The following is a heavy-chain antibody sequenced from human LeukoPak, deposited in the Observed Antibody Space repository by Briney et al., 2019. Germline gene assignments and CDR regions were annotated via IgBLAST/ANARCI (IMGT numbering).Heavy chain of an antibody. J-gene: IGHJ4*02. V-gene: IGHV4-61*02. CDR1: GGSISSGSYY. CDR3: ARGTGSFDY. Sequence: PSETLSLTCTVSGGSISSGSYYWSWIRQPAGKGLEWIGRIYTSGGTNYNPSLKSRVTISLDTSKNQFSLKLSSVTAADTAVYYCARGTGSFDYWGQGTLVTVSS. CDR2: IYTSGGT. D-gene: IGHD1-1*01.